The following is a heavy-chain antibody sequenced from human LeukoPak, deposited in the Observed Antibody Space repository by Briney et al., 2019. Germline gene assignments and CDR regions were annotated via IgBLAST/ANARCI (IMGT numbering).Heavy chain of an antibody. CDR1: GYTFTDYY. CDR2: VDPEDGET. J-gene: IGHJ5*02. CDR3: ATGGRDFWSGYSHWFDP. Sequence: ASVKVSCKASGYTFTDYYMHWVQQAPGKGLEWMGLVDPEDGETIYAEKFQGRVTITADTSTDTAYMELSSLRSEDTAVYYCATGGRDFWSGYSHWFDPWGQGTLVTVSS. V-gene: IGHV1-69-2*01. D-gene: IGHD3-3*01.